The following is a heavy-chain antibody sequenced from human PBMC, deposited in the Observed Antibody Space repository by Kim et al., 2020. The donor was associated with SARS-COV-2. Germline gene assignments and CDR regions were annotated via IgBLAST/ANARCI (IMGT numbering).Heavy chain of an antibody. D-gene: IGHD6-13*01. J-gene: IGHJ5*02. CDR3: ARHAHTRYSRPLNWFDP. V-gene: IGHV4-39*01. CDR2: IYYSGST. Sequence: SETLSLTCTVSGGSISSSSYYWGWIRQPPGKGLEWIGSIYYSGSTYYNPSLKSRVTISVDTSKNQFSLKLSSVTAADTAVYYCARHAHTRYSRPLNWFDPWGQGTLVTVSS. CDR1: GGSISSSSYY.